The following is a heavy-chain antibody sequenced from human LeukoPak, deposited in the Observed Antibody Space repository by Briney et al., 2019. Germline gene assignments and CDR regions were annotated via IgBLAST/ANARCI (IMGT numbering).Heavy chain of an antibody. V-gene: IGHV4-34*01. Sequence: SETLSLTCSVYGGSFSDYFWSWIRQSPGKGLEWIGEIDDGGNTNYNLSLMSRVIVSMEKSKKQFSLVMRSVAAADTAVYYCARFSRITWGDWGDAFDIWGQGTTVIVSS. D-gene: IGHD2-21*02. CDR2: IDDGGNT. CDR1: GGSFSDYF. J-gene: IGHJ3*02. CDR3: ARFSRITWGDWGDAFDI.